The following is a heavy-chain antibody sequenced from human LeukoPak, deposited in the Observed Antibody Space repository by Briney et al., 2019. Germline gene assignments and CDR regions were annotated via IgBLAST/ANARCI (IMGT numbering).Heavy chain of an antibody. CDR2: IYYSGST. Sequence: PSETLSLTCTVSGGSISSYYWSWLRQPPGKGLEWIGYIYYSGSTNYNPSLKSRVTISVDTSKNQFSLKLSSVTAADTAVYYCARDRGYYDILDAFDIWGQGTMVTVSS. D-gene: IGHD3-22*01. J-gene: IGHJ3*02. V-gene: IGHV4-59*01. CDR1: GGSISSYY. CDR3: ARDRGYYDILDAFDI.